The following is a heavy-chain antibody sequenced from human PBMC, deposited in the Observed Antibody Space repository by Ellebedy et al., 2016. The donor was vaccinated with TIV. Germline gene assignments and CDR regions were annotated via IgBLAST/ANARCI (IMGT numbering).Heavy chain of an antibody. Sequence: GESLKISCAASGFIFSAYGMHWVRQAPGKGLEWVTIISYDGSIKYYADSVKGRFTISRDNSKNTVYLQMNSLRAEDTAVYYCAKRAAAAGDYHYYGMDVWGQGTTVTVSS. V-gene: IGHV3-30*18. J-gene: IGHJ6*02. CDR1: GFIFSAYG. D-gene: IGHD6-13*01. CDR3: AKRAAAAGDYHYYGMDV. CDR2: ISYDGSIK.